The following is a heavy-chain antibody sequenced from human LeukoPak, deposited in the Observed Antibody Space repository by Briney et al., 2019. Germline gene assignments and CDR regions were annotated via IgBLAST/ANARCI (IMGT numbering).Heavy chain of an antibody. CDR3: AKPYCGGDCYYFDY. CDR1: GFTFSGYD. V-gene: IGHV3-30*18. Sequence: GRSLRLSCAASGFTFSGYDMHWVRQAPGKGLEWVAVISYDGSNKFHADSVKGRFTFSRDNSKNTLYLQMNSLRPEDTAVYYCAKPYCGGDCYYFDYWAQGTLVTVSS. CDR2: ISYDGSNK. D-gene: IGHD2-21*02. J-gene: IGHJ4*02.